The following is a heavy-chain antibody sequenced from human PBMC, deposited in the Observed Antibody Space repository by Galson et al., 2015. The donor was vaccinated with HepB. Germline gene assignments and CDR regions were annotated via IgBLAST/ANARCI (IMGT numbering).Heavy chain of an antibody. D-gene: IGHD1-26*01. V-gene: IGHV3-23*01. CDR3: AKDPGPGGPVRSGASFDY. CDR1: GFTFSSYA. Sequence: SLRLSCAASGFTFSSYAMSWVRQAPGKGLEWVSAISGSGGSTYYAESVKGRFTITRDNSKNTPYLQMNSLRAEDTAVYYCAKDPGPGGPVRSGASFDYWGQGTMVTVSS. J-gene: IGHJ4*02. CDR2: ISGSGGST.